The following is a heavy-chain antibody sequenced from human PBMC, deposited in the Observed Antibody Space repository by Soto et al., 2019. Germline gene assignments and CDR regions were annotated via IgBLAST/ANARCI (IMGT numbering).Heavy chain of an antibody. D-gene: IGHD3-22*01. CDR1: GGSISSYY. Sequence: SETLSLTCTVSGGSISSYYWGWIRQPPGKGLEWIGSIYYSGSTYYNPSLKSRVTISVDTSKNQFSLKLSSVTAADTAVYYCAREGYSSGYYYYYGMDVWGQGTTVTVSS. V-gene: IGHV4-39*07. J-gene: IGHJ6*02. CDR3: AREGYSSGYYYYYGMDV. CDR2: IYYSGST.